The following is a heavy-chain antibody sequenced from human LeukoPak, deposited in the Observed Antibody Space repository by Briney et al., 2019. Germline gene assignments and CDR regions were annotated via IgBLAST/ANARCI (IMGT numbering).Heavy chain of an antibody. V-gene: IGHV1-69*02. CDR3: ARVAAVAGTPLRWFDP. D-gene: IGHD6-19*01. CDR2: IIPILGIA. CDR1: GGTFSSYT. J-gene: IGHJ5*02. Sequence: ASVKVSCKASGGTFSSYTISWVRQAPGQELEWMGRIIPILGIANYAQKFQGRVTITADKSTSTAYMELSSLRSEDTAVYYCARVAAVAGTPLRWFDPWGQGTLVTVSS.